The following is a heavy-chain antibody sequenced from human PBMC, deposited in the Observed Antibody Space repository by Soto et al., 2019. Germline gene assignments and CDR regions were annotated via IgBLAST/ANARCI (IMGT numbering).Heavy chain of an antibody. J-gene: IGHJ3*02. CDR3: AKESTLYYDFWSGYNNDAFDI. CDR2: ISWNSGSI. Sequence: GGSLRLSCAASGFTFDDYAMHWVRQAPGKGLEWVSGISWNSGSIGYADSVKGRFTISRDNAKNSLYLQMNSLRAEDTALYYCAKESTLYYDFWSGYNNDAFDIWGQGTMVTVSS. D-gene: IGHD3-3*01. CDR1: GFTFDDYA. V-gene: IGHV3-9*01.